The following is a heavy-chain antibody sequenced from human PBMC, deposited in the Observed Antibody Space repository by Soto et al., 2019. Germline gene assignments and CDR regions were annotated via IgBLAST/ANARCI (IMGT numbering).Heavy chain of an antibody. D-gene: IGHD3-10*01. CDR1: GGSISSYY. CDR3: ARDRGGVASNWFDP. V-gene: IGHV4-59*01. Sequence: SETLSLTCTVSGGSISSYYWSWIRQPPGKGLEWIGYIHYSGSTKYNPSLKSRVTISVDTSKNQFSLKLSSVTAADTAVYYCARDRGGVASNWFDPWGQETLVTVSS. J-gene: IGHJ5*02. CDR2: IHYSGST.